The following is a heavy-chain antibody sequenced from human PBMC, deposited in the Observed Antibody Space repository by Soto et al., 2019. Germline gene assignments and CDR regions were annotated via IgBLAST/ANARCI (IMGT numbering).Heavy chain of an antibody. J-gene: IGHJ6*02. D-gene: IGHD3-10*01. Sequence: SETLSLTCTVSGGSISSYYWSWIRQPPGKGLEWIGEINHSGSTNYNPSLKSRVTISVDTSKNQFSLKLSSVTAADTAVYYCARDPSGSYLYYYYYGMDVWGQGTTVTVSS. V-gene: IGHV4-34*01. CDR3: ARDPSGSYLYYYYYGMDV. CDR1: GGSISSYY. CDR2: INHSGST.